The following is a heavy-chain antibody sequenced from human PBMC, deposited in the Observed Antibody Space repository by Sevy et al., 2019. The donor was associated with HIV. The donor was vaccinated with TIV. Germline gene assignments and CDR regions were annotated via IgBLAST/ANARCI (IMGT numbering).Heavy chain of an antibody. CDR3: ARVVAYCSGGSCFPGYYYGMDV. J-gene: IGHJ6*02. D-gene: IGHD2-15*01. V-gene: IGHV3-21*01. Sequence: GGSLRLSCAASGFTFSSYNMNWVRRAPGKGLEWVSSVRSSSNYIDYADSMKGRFTISRDNAKNSLYLQMNSLRADDTAVYYCARVVAYCSGGSCFPGYYYGMDVWGQGTTVTVSS. CDR1: GFTFSSYN. CDR2: VRSSSNYI.